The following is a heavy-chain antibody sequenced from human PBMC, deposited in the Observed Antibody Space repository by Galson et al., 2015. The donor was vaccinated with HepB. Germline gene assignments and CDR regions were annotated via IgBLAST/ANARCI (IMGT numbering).Heavy chain of an antibody. J-gene: IGHJ5*02. CDR1: GGSFSGYY. Sequence: ETLSLTCAVYGGSFSGYYWSWIRQPPGKGLEWIGEINHSGSTNYNPSLKSRVTISVDTSKNQFSLKLSSVTAADTAVYYCARGGNLIAYCGGDCYMDWFDPWGQGTLVAVSS. D-gene: IGHD2-21*01. CDR2: INHSGST. V-gene: IGHV4-34*01. CDR3: ARGGNLIAYCGGDCYMDWFDP.